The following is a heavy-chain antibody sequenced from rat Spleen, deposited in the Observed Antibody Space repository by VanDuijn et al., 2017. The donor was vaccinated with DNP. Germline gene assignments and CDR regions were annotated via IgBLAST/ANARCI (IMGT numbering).Heavy chain of an antibody. D-gene: IGHD1-4*01. CDR1: GFTFSTYY. V-gene: IGHV5-58*01. CDR3: ARALTTRVGAMDA. Sequence: EVQVVESGGGLVQPGRSMTVSCAVSGFTFSTYYMHWIRQAPGKGLEWVASINTDGGITYYPDSVRGRFTISRDNAENTVYLQMNSLRSEDTATYYCARALTTRVGAMDAWGQGTSVTVSS. CDR2: INTDGGIT. J-gene: IGHJ4*01.